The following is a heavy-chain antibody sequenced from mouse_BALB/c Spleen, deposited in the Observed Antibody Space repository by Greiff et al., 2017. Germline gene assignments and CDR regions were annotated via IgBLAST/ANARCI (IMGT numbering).Heavy chain of an antibody. Sequence: EVMLVESGGDLVKPGGSLKLSCAASGFTFSSYGMSWVRQTPDKRLEWVATISSGGSYTYYPDSVKGRFTISRDNAKNTLYLQMSRLKSEDTAMYYCARPSNSNCRYFDYWGQGTTLTVSS. J-gene: IGHJ2*01. CDR1: GFTFSSYG. D-gene: IGHD2-5*01. V-gene: IGHV5-6*01. CDR3: ARPSNSNCRYFDY. CDR2: ISSGGSYT.